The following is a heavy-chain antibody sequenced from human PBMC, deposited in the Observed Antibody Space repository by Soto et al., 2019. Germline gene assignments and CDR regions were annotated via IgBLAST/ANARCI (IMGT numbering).Heavy chain of an antibody. J-gene: IGHJ3*02. Sequence: GGSLRLSCAASGFTFSSYSMNWVRQAPGKGLEWVSSISSSSSYLYYADTVKGRFTISRDNAKNSLYLQMNSLRAEDTAVYYCARIAGPRDAFDNWGQGTMVTVSS. CDR2: ISSSSSYL. V-gene: IGHV3-21*03. D-gene: IGHD3-10*01. CDR3: ARIAGPRDAFDN. CDR1: GFTFSSYS.